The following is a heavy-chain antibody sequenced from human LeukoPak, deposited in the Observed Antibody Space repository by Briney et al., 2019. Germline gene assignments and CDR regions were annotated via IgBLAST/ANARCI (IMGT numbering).Heavy chain of an antibody. Sequence: GGSLRLSCAASGFSFSSYWMHWVRQAPGKGLVWVSRINSDGSSTSYADSVKGRFTISRDNAKNTLYLQMNSLRAEDTAVYYCARYYYGSGSERNWGQGTLVTVSS. J-gene: IGHJ4*02. CDR2: INSDGSST. CDR1: GFSFSSYW. CDR3: ARYYYGSGSERN. V-gene: IGHV3-74*01. D-gene: IGHD3-10*01.